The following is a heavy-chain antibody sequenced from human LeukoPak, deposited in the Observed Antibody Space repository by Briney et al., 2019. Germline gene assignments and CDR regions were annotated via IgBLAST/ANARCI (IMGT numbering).Heavy chain of an antibody. CDR1: GFTFSSYG. J-gene: IGHJ4*02. V-gene: IGHV3-30*18. CDR2: ISNDGSNK. CDR3: AKVQYYDSSGYLDY. D-gene: IGHD3-22*01. Sequence: GGSLRLSCAASGFTFSSYGMPWVRQAPGKGLEWVAVISNDGSNKYYADSVKGRFTISRDNSKNTLYLQMNSLRAEDTAVYYCAKVQYYDSSGYLDYWGQGTLVTVSS.